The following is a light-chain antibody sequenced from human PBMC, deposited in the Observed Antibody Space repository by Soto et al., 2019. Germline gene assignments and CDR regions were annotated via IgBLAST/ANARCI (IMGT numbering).Light chain of an antibody. J-gene: IGKJ5*01. CDR3: QQYGSSPQT. V-gene: IGKV3-20*01. CDR1: QRVSSTS. CDR2: GAS. Sequence: EIVLTQSPGALALCRGEKAPLSRRVRQRVSSTSLAWYQQKPGQAPRLLIYGASSRATGIPDRFSGSGSETDFILTISRLEPEDFAVYYCQQYGSSPQTFGQGTRLEIK.